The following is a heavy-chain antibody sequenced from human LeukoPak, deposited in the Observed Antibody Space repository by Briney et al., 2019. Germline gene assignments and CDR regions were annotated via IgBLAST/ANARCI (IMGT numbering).Heavy chain of an antibody. D-gene: IGHD1-26*01. CDR1: GFTFDDYG. Sequence: GGSLRLSCAASGFTFDDYGMTWVRQDPGRRLEWVSTVDWSGGRTSYADSVKGRFTISRDNAKNSLYLQMNSLRAEDTALYFCVRSRSYYFDYWGQGTLVTVSA. CDR3: VRSRSYYFDY. V-gene: IGHV3-20*04. J-gene: IGHJ4*02. CDR2: VDWSGGRT.